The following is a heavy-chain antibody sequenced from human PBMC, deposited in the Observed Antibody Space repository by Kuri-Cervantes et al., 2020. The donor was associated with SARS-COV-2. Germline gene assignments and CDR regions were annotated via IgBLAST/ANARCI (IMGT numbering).Heavy chain of an antibody. Sequence: GGSLRLSCAASGFTFSSHGMHWVRQAPGKGLEWVAVISYDGSNKYYADSVKGRFTISRDNSKNTLYLQMNSLRAEDTAVYYCARGWDAFDIWGQGTMVTVSS. J-gene: IGHJ3*02. D-gene: IGHD5-24*01. CDR1: GFTFSSHG. V-gene: IGHV3-30*03. CDR2: ISYDGSNK. CDR3: ARGWDAFDI.